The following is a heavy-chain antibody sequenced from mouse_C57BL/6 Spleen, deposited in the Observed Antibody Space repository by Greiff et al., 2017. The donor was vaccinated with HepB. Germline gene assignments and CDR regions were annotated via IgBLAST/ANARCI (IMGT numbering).Heavy chain of an antibody. CDR3: ARYRGYDSYWYFEV. D-gene: IGHD2-2*01. CDR1: GYTFTDYN. Sequence: VQLKESGPELVKPGASVKIPCKASGYTFTDYNMDWVKQSHGKSLEWIGDINPNNGGTIYNQKFKGKATLTVDKSSSTAYMELRSLTSEDTAVYYCARYRGYDSYWYFEVWGTGTTVTVSS. V-gene: IGHV1-18*01. CDR2: INPNNGGT. J-gene: IGHJ1*03.